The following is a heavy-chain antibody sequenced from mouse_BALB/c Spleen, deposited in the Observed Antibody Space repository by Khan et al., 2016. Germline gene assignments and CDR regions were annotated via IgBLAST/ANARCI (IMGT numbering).Heavy chain of an antibody. CDR3: APITTVPFAY. D-gene: IGHD1-1*01. CDR2: INTETGEP. V-gene: IGHV9-2-1*01. J-gene: IGHJ3*01. Sequence: QIQLVQSGPELKKPGETVKISCKASGYTFTDYSMHWVKQAPGKGLKWMGWINTETGEPTYADDFKGRFAFSLETSASTAYLQINNLKHEETATYFCAPITTVPFAYWGQGTLVTVSA. CDR1: GYTFTDYS.